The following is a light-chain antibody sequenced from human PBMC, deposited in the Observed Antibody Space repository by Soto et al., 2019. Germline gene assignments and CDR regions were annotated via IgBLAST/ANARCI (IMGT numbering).Light chain of an antibody. CDR3: QVWDTSIYKYV. V-gene: IGLV3-21*02. J-gene: IGLJ1*01. Sequence: YGLTQPPSLSVAPGQNAKFACGGNNIGSRSVHWYQQRPGQAPILVVFDDDDRPSGIPERFSGSNSGNTATLTIIRVEAGDEADYYCQVWDTSIYKYVLGSGTKVTVL. CDR2: DDD. CDR1: NIGSRS.